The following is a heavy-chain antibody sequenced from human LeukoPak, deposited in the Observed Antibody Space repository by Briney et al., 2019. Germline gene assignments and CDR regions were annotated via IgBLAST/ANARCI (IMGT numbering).Heavy chain of an antibody. CDR3: ASSPRPSDYYYYGMDV. J-gene: IGHJ6*02. D-gene: IGHD3-10*01. Sequence: PSETLSLTCTVSGGSISSYYWSWIRQPPGKGLEWIGYIYYSGSTNYNPSLKSRVTISVDTSKDQFSLKLSSVTAADTAVYYCASSPRPSDYYYYGMDVWGQGTTVTVSS. CDR1: GGSISSYY. CDR2: IYYSGST. V-gene: IGHV4-59*01.